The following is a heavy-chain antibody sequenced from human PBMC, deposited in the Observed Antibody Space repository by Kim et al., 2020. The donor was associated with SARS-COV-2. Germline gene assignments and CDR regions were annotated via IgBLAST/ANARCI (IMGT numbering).Heavy chain of an antibody. V-gene: IGHV1-69*13. CDR2: IIPIFGTA. Sequence: SVKVSCKASGGTFSSYAISWVRQAPGQGLEWMGGIIPIFGTANYAQKFQGRVTITADESTSTAYMELSSLRSEDTAVYYCARDIVVVPAAIWGSYYGMDVWGQGPTVIVSS. CDR3: ARDIVVVPAAIWGSYYGMDV. J-gene: IGHJ6*02. D-gene: IGHD2-2*02. CDR1: GGTFSSYA.